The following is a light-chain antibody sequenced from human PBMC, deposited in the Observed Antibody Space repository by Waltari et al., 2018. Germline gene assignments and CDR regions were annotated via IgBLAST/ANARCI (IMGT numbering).Light chain of an antibody. CDR2: DAS. CDR3: QQYINYPFT. V-gene: IGKV1D-13*01. J-gene: IGKJ3*01. Sequence: AIQLTQSPSSLSASLGDRVTITCRASQGIRSALAWYQQRPGKPPQFLIYDASTLHSGVPSRFSCSGSGTDFSLTINSLQPEDFATYYCQQYINYPFTFGPGTKVDIK. CDR1: QGIRSA.